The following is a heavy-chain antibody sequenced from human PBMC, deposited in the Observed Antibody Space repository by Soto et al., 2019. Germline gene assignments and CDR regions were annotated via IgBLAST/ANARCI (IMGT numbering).Heavy chain of an antibody. D-gene: IGHD6-19*01. V-gene: IGHV3-73*01. CDR1: GFTFSGSA. CDR2: IRSKANSYAT. Sequence: GGSLRLSCAASGFTFSGSAMHWVRQASGKGLEWVGRIRSKANSYATAYAASVKGRFTISRDDSKNTAYLQMNSLKTEDTAVYYCTRPVAGTWGMNYYYYYMDVWGKGTTVTVSS. CDR3: TRPVAGTWGMNYYYYYMDV. J-gene: IGHJ6*03.